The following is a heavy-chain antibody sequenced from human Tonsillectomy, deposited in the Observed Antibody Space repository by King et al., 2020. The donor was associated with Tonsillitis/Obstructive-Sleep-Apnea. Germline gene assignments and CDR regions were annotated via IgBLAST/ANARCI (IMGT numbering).Heavy chain of an antibody. J-gene: IGHJ4*02. D-gene: IGHD2-15*01. CDR3: AREVGYCSGGSCFPDY. CDR2: INPNSGGT. V-gene: IGHV1-2*06. CDR1: GYTFTGYY. Sequence: LVQSGAEVKKPGASVKVSCKASGYTFTGYYMHWVRQAPGQGLEWMGRINPNSGGTNYAQKFQGRVTMTRDTSISTAYMELSRLRSDDTAVYYCAREVGYCSGGSCFPDYWGQGTLVTVSS.